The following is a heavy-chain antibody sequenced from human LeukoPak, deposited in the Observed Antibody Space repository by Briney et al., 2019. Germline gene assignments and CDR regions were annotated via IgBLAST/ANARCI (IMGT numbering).Heavy chain of an antibody. V-gene: IGHV3-21*01. D-gene: IGHD5-12*01. CDR2: ISSSSSYI. Sequence: GGSLRLSCAASGFPFSSYAMSWGRQAPGKGLEWVSSISSSSSYIYYADSVKGRFTISRDNAKNSLYLQMNSLRAEDTAVYYCARMGMRSGYDYSIWGQGTLVTVSS. J-gene: IGHJ4*02. CDR1: GFPFSSYA. CDR3: ARMGMRSGYDYSI.